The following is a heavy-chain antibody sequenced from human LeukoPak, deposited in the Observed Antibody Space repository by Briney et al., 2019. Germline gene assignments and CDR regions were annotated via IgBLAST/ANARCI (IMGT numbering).Heavy chain of an antibody. J-gene: IGHJ4*02. CDR1: GFTFSSYG. D-gene: IGHD3-22*01. Sequence: PGGSLRLSCAASGFTFSSYGMHWVRQAPGKGLEWVAVISYDGSNKYYADSVKGRFTISRDNSKNTLYLQMNSLRAEDTAVYYCAKDYYDSSGYYSPPPIFDYWGQGTLVTVSS. V-gene: IGHV3-30*18. CDR2: ISYDGSNK. CDR3: AKDYYDSSGYYSPPPIFDY.